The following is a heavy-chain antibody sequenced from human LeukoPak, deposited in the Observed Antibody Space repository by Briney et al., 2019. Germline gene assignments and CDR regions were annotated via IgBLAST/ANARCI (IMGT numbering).Heavy chain of an antibody. CDR2: IRYDGSNK. V-gene: IGHV3-30*02. CDR1: GFTFSSYG. J-gene: IGHJ4*02. CDR3: ARPWGRRELPKTGFDY. Sequence: PGGSLRLSCAASGFTFSSYGMHWVRQAPGKGLEWVAFIRYDGSNKYYADSVKGRFTISRDNSKNTLYLQMNSLRAEDTAVYYCARPWGRRELPKTGFDYWGQGTLVTVSS. D-gene: IGHD1-26*01.